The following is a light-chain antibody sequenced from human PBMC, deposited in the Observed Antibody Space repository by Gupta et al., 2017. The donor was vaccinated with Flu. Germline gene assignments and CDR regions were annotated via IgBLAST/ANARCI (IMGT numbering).Light chain of an antibody. CDR1: QSVSSY. Sequence: EIVLTQSPATLSLSPGERATLSCRASQSVSSYLAWYQQKPGQAPRPLIYDASNRATGIPARFRGSGSGTDFTLTISSLEPEDFAVYYCQQRSNGPPVTFGQGTKVEIK. CDR2: DAS. CDR3: QQRSNGPPVT. J-gene: IGKJ1*01. V-gene: IGKV3-11*01.